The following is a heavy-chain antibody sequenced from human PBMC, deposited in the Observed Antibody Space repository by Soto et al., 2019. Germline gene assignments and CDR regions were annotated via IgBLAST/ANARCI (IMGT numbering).Heavy chain of an antibody. D-gene: IGHD4-17*01. J-gene: IGHJ4*02. CDR2: INHSGST. V-gene: IGHV4-34*01. Sequence: SETLSLTCAVYGGSFSGYYWSWIRQPPGKGLEWIGEINHSGSTNYNPSLKSRVTISVDTSKNQFSLKLSSVTAADTAVYYCARGGDYAYFDYWGQGTLVTVSS. CDR1: GGSFSGYY. CDR3: ARGGDYAYFDY.